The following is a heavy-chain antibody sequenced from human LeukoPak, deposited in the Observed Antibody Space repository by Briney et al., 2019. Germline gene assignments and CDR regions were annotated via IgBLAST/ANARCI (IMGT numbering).Heavy chain of an antibody. CDR3: AKDREATGVFGY. J-gene: IGHJ4*02. CDR2: IRFDGSDK. V-gene: IGHV3-30*02. Sequence: GGSLRLSCAASGFTFSSYAMRWVRQAPGKGLEWVAYIRFDGSDKYYADSVRGRFTISRDNSKTTLYLQMNSLRAEDTALYYCAKDREATGVFGYWGQRTLVTVSS. D-gene: IGHD6-13*01. CDR1: GFTFSSYA.